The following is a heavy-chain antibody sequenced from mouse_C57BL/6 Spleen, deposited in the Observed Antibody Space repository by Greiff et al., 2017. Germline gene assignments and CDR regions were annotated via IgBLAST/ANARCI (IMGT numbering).Heavy chain of an antibody. J-gene: IGHJ3*01. CDR3: ARKADYSNCEVFAY. V-gene: IGHV5-17*01. Sequence: DVKLVESGGGFVKPGGSLKLSCAASGFTFSDYGMHWVRQAPEKGLEWVAYISSGSSTIYYADTVKGRFTISRDNAKNTLFLQMTSLRSEDTAMYYCARKADYSNCEVFAYWGQGTLVTVSA. D-gene: IGHD2-5*01. CDR2: ISSGSSTI. CDR1: GFTFSDYG.